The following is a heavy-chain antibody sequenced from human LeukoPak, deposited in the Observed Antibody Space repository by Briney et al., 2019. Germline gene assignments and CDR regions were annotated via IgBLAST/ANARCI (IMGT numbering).Heavy chain of an antibody. CDR3: ARLCSGSSDAFDI. V-gene: IGHV3-21*01. Sequence: GGSLRLSCAASGFTFSSYSMNWVRQAPGKGLEWVSSISSSSSYIYYADSVKGRFTISRDNAKNSLYLQMNNLRAEDTAVYYCARLCSGSSDAFDIWGQGTMVTVSS. J-gene: IGHJ3*02. CDR1: GFTFSSYS. CDR2: ISSSSSYI. D-gene: IGHD1-26*01.